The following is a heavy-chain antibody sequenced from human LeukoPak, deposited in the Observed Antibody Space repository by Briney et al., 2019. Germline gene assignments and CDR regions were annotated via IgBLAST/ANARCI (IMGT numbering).Heavy chain of an antibody. CDR2: ISDNGGST. D-gene: IGHD6-13*01. CDR1: GFTFSTYA. Sequence: PGGSLRLSCAGSGFTFSTYAMSWVRQAPGKGLEWVSTISDNGGSTYYADSVKGRFTISRDNSKNTLYLQMNSLRVEDTAVYYCAKPPPDSSSWLFDYWGQGTLVTVSS. CDR3: AKPPPDSSSWLFDY. J-gene: IGHJ4*02. V-gene: IGHV3-23*01.